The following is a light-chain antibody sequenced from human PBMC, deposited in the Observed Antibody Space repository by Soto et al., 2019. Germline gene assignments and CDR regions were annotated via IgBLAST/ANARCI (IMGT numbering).Light chain of an antibody. CDR1: QSISYW. J-gene: IGKJ1*01. CDR2: KAS. Sequence: DIQMTQSPSTLSASVGDRVIITCRASQSISYWLAWYQQKPGKAPNLLIYKASSLESGVPSTFSGSGSGTEFPLTISSLQPDDFATYYCQQYHSYPWTFGQGTKVEIK. V-gene: IGKV1-5*03. CDR3: QQYHSYPWT.